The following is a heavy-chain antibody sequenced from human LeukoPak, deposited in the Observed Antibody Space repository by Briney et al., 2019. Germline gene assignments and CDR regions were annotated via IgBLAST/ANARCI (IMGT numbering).Heavy chain of an antibody. CDR1: GYTFTGYY. CDR3: AREVGATKGWFDP. Sequence: ASVKVSCKASGYTFTGYYMHWVRQTPGQGLEWMGWINPNSGGTNYAQKFQGRVTMTRDTSISTAYMELSRLRSDDTAVYYCAREVGATKGWFDPWGQGTLVTVSS. J-gene: IGHJ5*02. V-gene: IGHV1-2*02. D-gene: IGHD1-26*01. CDR2: INPNSGGT.